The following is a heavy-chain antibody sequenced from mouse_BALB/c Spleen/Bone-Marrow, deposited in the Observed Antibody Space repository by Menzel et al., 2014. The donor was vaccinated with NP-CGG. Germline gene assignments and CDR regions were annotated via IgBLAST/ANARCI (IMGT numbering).Heavy chain of an antibody. Sequence: DVKLVESGGGLVKPGGSLKLSCAASGFAFSSYDMSWVRQTPEKRLEWVAYISSGGGSTYYPDTVKGRFTISRDNAKNTLYLQMSSLKSEDTAMYYCARTTPXXMDYWGXGXSVTVSS. CDR3: ARTTPXXMDY. D-gene: IGHD5-5*01. CDR1: GFAFSSYD. J-gene: IGHJ4*01. CDR2: ISSGGGST. V-gene: IGHV5-12-1*01.